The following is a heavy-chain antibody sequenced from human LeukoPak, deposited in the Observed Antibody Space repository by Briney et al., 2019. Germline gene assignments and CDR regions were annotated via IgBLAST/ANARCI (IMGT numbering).Heavy chain of an antibody. Sequence: GGSLRLSCAASGFTFSSYSMDWVRQAPGKGLEWVSSISSSSSHIYYADSVKGRFTISRDNAKNSLYLQMNSLRAEDTAVYYCASLPIAAAGTGVGGDYWGQGTLVTVSS. CDR1: GFTFSSYS. CDR3: ASLPIAAAGTGVGGDY. V-gene: IGHV3-21*01. D-gene: IGHD6-13*01. J-gene: IGHJ4*02. CDR2: ISSSSSHI.